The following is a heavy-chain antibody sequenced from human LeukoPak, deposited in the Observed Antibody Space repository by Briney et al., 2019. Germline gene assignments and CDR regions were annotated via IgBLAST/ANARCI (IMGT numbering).Heavy chain of an antibody. CDR2: IRYDGSNK. Sequence: PGGSLRLSCAASGFTFSSYGMHWVRQAPGKGLEWVAFIRYDGSNKYYADSVKGRFTISRDNSKNTLYLQMNSLRAEDTAVYYCAKDGYDFWSGYYKWGPIDYWGKGTLVTVSS. CDR1: GFTFSSYG. J-gene: IGHJ4*02. CDR3: AKDGYDFWSGYYKWGPIDY. D-gene: IGHD3-3*01. V-gene: IGHV3-30*02.